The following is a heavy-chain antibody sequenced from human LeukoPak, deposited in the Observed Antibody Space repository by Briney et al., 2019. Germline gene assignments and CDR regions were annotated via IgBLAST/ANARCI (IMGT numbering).Heavy chain of an antibody. CDR2: ISSGGAT. J-gene: IGHJ4*02. D-gene: IGHD1-26*01. CDR1: GFTFSSSD. V-gene: IGHV3-13*01. CDR3: VTGAEGWAY. Sequence: GGSLRLSRAASGFTFSSSDMHWVRQATGKGLEWVSGISSGGATFYAGSVRGRFTISRENAKNFLYLQMNSLRAEDTAMYHCVTGAEGWAYWGQGALVTVSS.